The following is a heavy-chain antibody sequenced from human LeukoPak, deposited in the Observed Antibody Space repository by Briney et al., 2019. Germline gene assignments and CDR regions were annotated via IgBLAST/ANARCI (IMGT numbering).Heavy chain of an antibody. Sequence: PSETLSFTCTVSGGSISSSSYYWSWIRQPPGKGLEWIGSIYYSGSTYYNPSLKSRVTISVDTSKNQFSLKLSSVTAADTAVYYCARLVSGGYYYMDVWGKGTTVTVSS. CDR1: GGSISSSSYY. CDR3: ARLVSGGYYYMDV. J-gene: IGHJ6*03. CDR2: IYYSGST. D-gene: IGHD3-10*01. V-gene: IGHV4-39*01.